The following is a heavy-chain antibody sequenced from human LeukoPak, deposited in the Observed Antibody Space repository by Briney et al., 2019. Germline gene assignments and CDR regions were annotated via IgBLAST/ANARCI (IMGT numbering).Heavy chain of an antibody. D-gene: IGHD3-22*01. V-gene: IGHV3-30*03. Sequence: GRSLRLSCAAPGFTFSSYGMHWVRQAPGKGLEWVAAISYEGSNKYYADSVKGRFTISRDNTKKPLCMQLNSLKAEDTAVYYCAREAVTYYYDGSGYDGAFDIWGQGTMVTVSS. CDR1: GFTFSSYG. CDR2: ISYEGSNK. J-gene: IGHJ3*02. CDR3: AREAVTYYYDGSGYDGAFDI.